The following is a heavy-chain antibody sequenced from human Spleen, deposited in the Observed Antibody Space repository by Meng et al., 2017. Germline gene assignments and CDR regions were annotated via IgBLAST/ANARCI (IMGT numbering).Heavy chain of an antibody. CDR2: ISGSGGST. J-gene: IGHJ4*02. D-gene: IGHD6-13*01. V-gene: IGHV3-23*01. CDR1: GFTFSSYA. Sequence: GGSLRLSCAASGFTFSSYAMSWVRQAPGKGLESVSAISGSGGSTYYADSVKGRFTISRDNSKNTLYLQMNSLRAEDTAVYYCAKARSKKLAAAGTGDYWGQGTLVTVSS. CDR3: AKARSKKLAAAGTGDY.